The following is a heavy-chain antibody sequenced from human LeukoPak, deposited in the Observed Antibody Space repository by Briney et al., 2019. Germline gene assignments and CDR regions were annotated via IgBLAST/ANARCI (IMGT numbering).Heavy chain of an antibody. D-gene: IGHD3-22*01. CDR2: ISYDGNSK. Sequence: GGSLRLSCAASGLTLSNYGMHWVRQAPGKGLEWGAVISYDGNSKYYVDSVKGRFAISRDNSKNTLSLQMNSLRAEDTAVYYCARVRYSYDSSGIDYWGQGTLVTVSS. V-gene: IGHV3-30*03. CDR3: ARVRYSYDSSGIDY. J-gene: IGHJ4*02. CDR1: GLTLSNYG.